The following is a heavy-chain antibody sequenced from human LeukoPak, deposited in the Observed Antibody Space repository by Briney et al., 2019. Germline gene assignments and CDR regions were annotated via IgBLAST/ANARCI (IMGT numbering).Heavy chain of an antibody. CDR1: GYTFIGYY. CDR3: ANSFSETEMATITDY. Sequence: GASVKVSCKASGYTFIGYYMHWVRQAPGQGLEWMGWINPNSGGTNYAQKFQGRVTMTRDTSISTAYMELSRLRSDDTAVYYCANSFSETEMATITDYWGQGTLATVSS. D-gene: IGHD5-24*01. CDR2: INPNSGGT. V-gene: IGHV1-2*02. J-gene: IGHJ4*02.